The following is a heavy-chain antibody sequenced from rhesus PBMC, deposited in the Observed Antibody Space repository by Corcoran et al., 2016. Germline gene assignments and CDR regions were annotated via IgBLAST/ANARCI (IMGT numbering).Heavy chain of an antibody. V-gene: IGHV4-81*01. CDR2: IDGNIART. J-gene: IGHJ5-2*02. CDR3: ARIEYTTMDV. Sequence: QLQLQESGPGLVKPSETLSLTCAVSGGYISGYYWSWILQPPGKGQELIGKIDGNIARTNYHPSVKSLVTISKDTSKNQFALKLSSVTAGDTAVYDCARIEYTTMDVWGRGVLVTVAS. CDR1: GGYISGYY. D-gene: IGHD4-23*01.